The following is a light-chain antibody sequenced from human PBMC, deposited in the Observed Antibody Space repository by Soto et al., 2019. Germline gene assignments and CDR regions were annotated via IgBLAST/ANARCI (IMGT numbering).Light chain of an antibody. V-gene: IGLV2-11*01. Sequence: QSVVTQALSLSVSPGQSVTISCSLTSGYVGSYNFVSWFQQPPGKAPKLIIYNVSTRPSGVPHHFSGSNPGNTAALTISGLQAEDESDYYWCPYVGSDIPVFGNGTKVTV. CDR2: NVS. CDR3: CPYVGSDIPV. CDR1: SGYVGSYNF. J-gene: IGLJ1*01.